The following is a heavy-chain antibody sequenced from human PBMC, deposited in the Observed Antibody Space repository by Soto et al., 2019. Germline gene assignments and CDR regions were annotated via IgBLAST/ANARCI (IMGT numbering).Heavy chain of an antibody. CDR3: DAGSGFDYGMDV. Sequence: PGGSLRLSCAASGFTFSSYAMSWVRQAPGKGLEWVSAISGSGGSTYYADSVKGRFTISRDNSKNTLYLQMNSLRAEDTAVYYCDAGSGFDYGMDVWGQGTTVTVSS. V-gene: IGHV3-23*01. D-gene: IGHD6-19*01. J-gene: IGHJ6*02. CDR1: GFTFSSYA. CDR2: ISGSGGST.